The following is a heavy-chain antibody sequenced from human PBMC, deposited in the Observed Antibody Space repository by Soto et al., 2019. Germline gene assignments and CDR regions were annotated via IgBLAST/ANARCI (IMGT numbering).Heavy chain of an antibody. CDR1: GYTFTSYD. Sequence: QVQLVQSGAEVKKPGASVKGSCKASGYTFTSYDINWVRQATGQGLEWMGWMNPNSGNTGYAQKFQGRVTMTRNTSISTAYMEQSSLISEDTAVYYCARAGSSGDYYFYYMDVWGKGTTVTVSS. CDR3: ARAGSSGDYYFYYMDV. CDR2: MNPNSGNT. D-gene: IGHD2-15*01. V-gene: IGHV1-8*01. J-gene: IGHJ6*03.